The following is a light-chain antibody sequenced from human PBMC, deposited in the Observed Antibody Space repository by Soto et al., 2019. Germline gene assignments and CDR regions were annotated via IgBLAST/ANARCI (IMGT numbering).Light chain of an antibody. CDR2: KAS. J-gene: IGKJ1*01. Sequence: DIQMTQSPSTLSASVGDRVTITCRASQSISSWLAWYQQKPGKAPKVLIYKASNLESGVPSRFSGSGSGTEYTLTISSLQPDDFATYSCQQYKTYSRTFGQGTKVEIK. CDR1: QSISSW. CDR3: QQYKTYSRT. V-gene: IGKV1-5*03.